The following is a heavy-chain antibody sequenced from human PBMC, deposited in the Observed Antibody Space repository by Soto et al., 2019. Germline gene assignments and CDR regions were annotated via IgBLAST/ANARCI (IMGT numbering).Heavy chain of an antibody. J-gene: IGHJ5*02. CDR3: ARHAYDVLTGYYFWFDP. Sequence: GESLKISCKTSGHSFTSYWISWVRQMPGKGLEWMGRIDPRDSYTNYGPSFQGHVTMSVDKSISTAYLQWSSLKASDTAMYYCARHAYDVLTGYYFWFDPWGQGTLVTVSS. V-gene: IGHV5-10-1*01. CDR2: IDPRDSYT. D-gene: IGHD3-9*01. CDR1: GHSFTSYW.